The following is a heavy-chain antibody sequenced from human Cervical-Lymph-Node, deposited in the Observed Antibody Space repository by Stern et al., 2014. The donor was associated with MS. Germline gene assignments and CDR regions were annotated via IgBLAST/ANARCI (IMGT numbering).Heavy chain of an antibody. CDR3: ARGGYSYGDDAFDI. Sequence: DQLVESGPGLVKPSQTLSLTCTVSGGSISSGSYYWSWIRQPAGKGLEWIGRIYTSGSTKYNPSLKSRVTISVDTSKTHFPLKLSSGTAADTAVYYCARGGYSYGDDAFDIWGQGTMVTVSS. CDR2: IYTSGST. CDR1: GGSISSGSYY. V-gene: IGHV4-61*02. D-gene: IGHD5-18*01. J-gene: IGHJ3*02.